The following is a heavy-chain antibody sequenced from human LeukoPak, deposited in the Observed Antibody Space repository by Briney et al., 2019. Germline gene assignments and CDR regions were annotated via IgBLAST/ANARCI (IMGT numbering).Heavy chain of an antibody. D-gene: IGHD6-13*01. CDR2: INSDGNSR. CDR3: ASASSHRIAAGGDY. Sequence: GGSLRLSCAASGFTFSNYWMHWVRQAPGKGLVWVSRINSDGNSRNYADSVKGRFTISRDSAKNTLYLQMNSLRAEDTAVYYCASASSHRIAAGGDYWGQGTLVTVSS. J-gene: IGHJ4*02. CDR1: GFTFSNYW. V-gene: IGHV3-74*01.